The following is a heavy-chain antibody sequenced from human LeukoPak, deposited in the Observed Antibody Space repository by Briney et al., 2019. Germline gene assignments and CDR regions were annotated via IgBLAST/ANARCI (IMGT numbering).Heavy chain of an antibody. V-gene: IGHV3-23*01. CDR2: ISASGGRA. D-gene: IGHD6-13*01. Sequence: GGSLRLSCAASGFTFSNSAMSWARQAPGKGLEWVSGISASGGRAYYADPVKGRFTISRDNSKNTLFLQMNTLRAEDTALYYCAKDRTSSPAGDWGQGTLVTVSS. J-gene: IGHJ4*02. CDR3: AKDRTSSPAGD. CDR1: GFTFSNSA.